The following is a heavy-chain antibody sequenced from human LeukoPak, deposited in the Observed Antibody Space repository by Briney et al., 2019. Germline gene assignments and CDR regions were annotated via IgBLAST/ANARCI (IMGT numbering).Heavy chain of an antibody. J-gene: IGHJ4*02. D-gene: IGHD3-3*01. V-gene: IGHV3-23*01. CDR2: ISGSGGST. CDR3: AKEGELRFLEWPFDY. CDR1: GFTLSSYA. Sequence: GGSLRLSCAASGFTLSSYAMSWVRQAPGKGLEWVSAISGSGGSTYYADSVKGRFTISRDNSKNTLYLQMNSLRAEDTAVYYCAKEGELRFLEWPFDYWGQGTLVTVSS.